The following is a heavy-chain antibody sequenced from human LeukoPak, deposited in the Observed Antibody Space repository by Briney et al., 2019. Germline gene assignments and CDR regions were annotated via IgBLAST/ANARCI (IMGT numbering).Heavy chain of an antibody. Sequence: SETLSLTCTVSGGSISSYYWSWIRQPAGKGLEWIGRIYTSGSTNYNPSLKSRVTMSVDTSKNQFSLKLSSVTAADTAVYYCARDSLIFPYSGRWSATPNWFDPWGQGTLVTVSS. D-gene: IGHD6-13*01. CDR1: GGSISSYY. CDR3: ARDSLIFPYSGRWSATPNWFDP. J-gene: IGHJ5*02. CDR2: IYTSGST. V-gene: IGHV4-4*07.